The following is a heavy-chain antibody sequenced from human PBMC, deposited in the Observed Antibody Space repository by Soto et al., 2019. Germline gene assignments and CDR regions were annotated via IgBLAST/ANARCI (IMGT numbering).Heavy chain of an antibody. Sequence: QVQLQESGPGLVKPSQTLSLTCTVSGGSISSCDYYWSWIRQHPGKGLEWIGYIYYSGSTYYNPYLKSRVTSSVDTSKNQFSRKLSSVTAADTAVHYCARSDWLLSPNDAFDIWGQGTMVTVSS. CDR2: IYYSGST. D-gene: IGHD3-9*01. J-gene: IGHJ3*02. V-gene: IGHV4-31*03. CDR3: ARSDWLLSPNDAFDI. CDR1: GGSISSCDYY.